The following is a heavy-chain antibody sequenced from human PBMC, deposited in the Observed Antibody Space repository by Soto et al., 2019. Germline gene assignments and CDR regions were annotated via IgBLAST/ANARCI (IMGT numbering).Heavy chain of an antibody. CDR1: EFVHRGGP. CDR2: ISSNGVGT. J-gene: IGHJ6*03. V-gene: IGHV3-64*01. CDR3: ARRARPDFYYMDG. D-gene: IGHD6-6*01. Sequence: GGSVRLSCVDAEFVHRGGPRIFVRQAPGKGLEYVSGISSNGVGTYYANSVQGRFTISRDNSKNTVYLQMGSLRPEDMAVYYCARRARPDFYYMDGCGKGTTVTVSS.